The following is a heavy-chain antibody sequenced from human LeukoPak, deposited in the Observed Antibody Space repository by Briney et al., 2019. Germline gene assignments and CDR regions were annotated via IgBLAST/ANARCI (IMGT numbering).Heavy chain of an antibody. CDR3: ARGPEYSSIFTDAFDI. CDR1: GGSISSSSYY. D-gene: IGHD6-6*01. J-gene: IGHJ3*02. V-gene: IGHV4-39*07. CDR2: IYYSGST. Sequence: PSETLSLTCTVSGGSISSSSYYWGWIRQPPGKGLEWIGSIYYSGSTYYNPSLKSRVTISVDTSKNQFSLKLSSVAAADTAVYYCARGPEYSSIFTDAFDIWGQGTRVTVSS.